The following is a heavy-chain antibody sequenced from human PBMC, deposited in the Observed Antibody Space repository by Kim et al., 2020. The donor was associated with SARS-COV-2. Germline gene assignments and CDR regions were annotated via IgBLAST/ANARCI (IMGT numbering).Heavy chain of an antibody. CDR1: GYSISSGYY. J-gene: IGHJ4*02. D-gene: IGHD6-19*01. CDR3: ARKEVAGGLDY. Sequence: SETLSLTCTVSGYSISSGYYWGWIRQPPGKGLEWIGSIYHSGSTYYNPSLKSRVTISVDTSKNQFSLKLSSVTAADTAVYYCARKEVAGGLDYWGQGTLVTVSS. V-gene: IGHV4-38-2*02. CDR2: IYHSGST.